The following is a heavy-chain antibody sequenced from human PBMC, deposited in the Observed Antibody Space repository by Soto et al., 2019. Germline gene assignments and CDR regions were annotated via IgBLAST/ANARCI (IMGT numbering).Heavy chain of an antibody. J-gene: IGHJ4*02. D-gene: IGHD2-2*01. CDR2: ISWNSGSI. Sequence: EVQLVESGGGLVQPGRSLRLSCAASGFTFDDYAMHWVRQAPGKGLEWVSGISWNSGSIGYADSVKGRFTISRDNAKNSLYLQMNSLRAEDTALYYCARDPSWPYCSSTSCYVYWGQGTLVTVSS. CDR1: GFTFDDYA. V-gene: IGHV3-9*01. CDR3: ARDPSWPYCSSTSCYVY.